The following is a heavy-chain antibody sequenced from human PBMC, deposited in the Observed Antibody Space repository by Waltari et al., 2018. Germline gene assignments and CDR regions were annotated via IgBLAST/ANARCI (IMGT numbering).Heavy chain of an antibody. D-gene: IGHD5-18*01. CDR2: ISSSSSYI. J-gene: IGHJ4*02. CDR1: GFTFSSYS. CDR3: ARDRGYSYGLPYY. Sequence: EVQLVESGGGLVKPGGSLRLSCAASGFTFSSYSMNWVRQAPGKGLEWVSSISSSSSYIYYADSVKGRFTISRDNAKNSLYLQMNSLRAEDTAVYYCARDRGYSYGLPYYWGQGTLVTVSS. V-gene: IGHV3-21*01.